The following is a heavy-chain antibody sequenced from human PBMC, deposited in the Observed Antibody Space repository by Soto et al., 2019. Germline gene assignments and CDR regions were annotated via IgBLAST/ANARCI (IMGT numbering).Heavy chain of an antibody. V-gene: IGHV1-69*04. Sequence: QGQLVQSGAEVKKPGSSVKVSCKVSGDTFSNYGISWFRQAPGQGLGWMGRTIPVLGVTSYAKKVKGRVTIVADESTSTVYMDLTSLRSEDTAVYYCASIVVTTRDYQFHYGVDVWGQGTAVTVSS. D-gene: IGHD1-1*01. CDR3: ASIVVTTRDYQFHYGVDV. CDR2: TIPVLGVT. J-gene: IGHJ6*02. CDR1: GDTFSNYG.